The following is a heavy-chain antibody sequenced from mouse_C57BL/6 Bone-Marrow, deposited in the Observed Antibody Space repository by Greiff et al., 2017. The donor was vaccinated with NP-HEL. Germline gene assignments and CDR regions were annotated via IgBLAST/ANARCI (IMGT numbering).Heavy chain of an antibody. V-gene: IGHV1-26*01. CDR1: GYTFTDYY. J-gene: IGHJ4*01. Sequence: EVKLQQSGPELVKPGASVKISCKASGYTFTDYYMNWVKQSHGKSLEWIGDINPNNGGTSYNQKFKGKATLTVDKSSSTAYMELRSLTSEDSAVYYCARADGYSYAMDYWGQGTSVTVSS. CDR2: INPNNGGT. D-gene: IGHD2-3*01. CDR3: ARADGYSYAMDY.